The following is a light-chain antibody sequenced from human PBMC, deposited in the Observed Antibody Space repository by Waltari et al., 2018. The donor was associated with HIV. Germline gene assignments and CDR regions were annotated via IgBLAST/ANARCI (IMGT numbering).Light chain of an antibody. CDR3: QHSYSSPYT. Sequence: DIQMTQSPSSLSASVGDRVSITCRASGNIKTYLSWYQQRPGRAPSLLIFETSTLETGVPSRFSGSGSGTHFSLTISNLQPHDFATYFCQHSYSSPYTFGGGTRVQI. CDR1: GNIKTY. V-gene: IGKV1-39*01. CDR2: ETS. J-gene: IGKJ4*01.